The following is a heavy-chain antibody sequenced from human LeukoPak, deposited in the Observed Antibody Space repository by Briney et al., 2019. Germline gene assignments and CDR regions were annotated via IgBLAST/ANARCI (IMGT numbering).Heavy chain of an antibody. CDR2: IYTSGST. CDR3: ARERMIDSSGYRDAFDI. V-gene: IGHV4-61*02. Sequence: SQTLSLTCTVSGGSISSGSYYWSWIRQPAGKGLEWIGRIYTSGSTNHNPSLKSRVTISVDTSKNQFSLKLSSVTAADTAVYYCARERMIDSSGYRDAFDIWGQGTMVTVSS. CDR1: GGSISSGSYY. D-gene: IGHD3-22*01. J-gene: IGHJ3*02.